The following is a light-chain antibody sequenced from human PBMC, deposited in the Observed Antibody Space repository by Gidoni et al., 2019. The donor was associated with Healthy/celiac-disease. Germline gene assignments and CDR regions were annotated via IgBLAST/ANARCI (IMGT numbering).Light chain of an antibody. V-gene: IGKV1-39*01. CDR3: QQSYSTPRT. CDR2: AAS. CDR1: QSISSY. J-gene: IGKJ2*02. Sequence: DIQMTQSPSSLSASVGDRVTITCRASQSISSYLNWYQQKPGKAHKLLIYAASSLQSGVPSRFSGSGSGTDFTLTISSLKPEDFATYYCQQSYSTPRTFGQGTKLEIK.